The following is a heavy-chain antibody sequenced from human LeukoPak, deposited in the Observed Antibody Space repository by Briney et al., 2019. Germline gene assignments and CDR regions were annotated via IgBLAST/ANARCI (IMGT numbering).Heavy chain of an antibody. Sequence: GASVKVSCKASGFTFTSSAVQWVRQARGQRLEWIGWIVVGGGNTNYAQKFQERVTITRDMSTSTAYMELSSLRSEDTAVYYCAAFPAGGYCSGGSCRRWFDPWGQGTLVTVSS. CDR3: AAFPAGGYCSGGSCRRWFDP. CDR1: GFTFTSSA. J-gene: IGHJ5*02. V-gene: IGHV1-58*01. CDR2: IVVGGGNT. D-gene: IGHD2-15*01.